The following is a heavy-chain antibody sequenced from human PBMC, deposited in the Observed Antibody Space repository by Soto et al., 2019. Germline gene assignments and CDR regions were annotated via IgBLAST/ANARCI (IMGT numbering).Heavy chain of an antibody. V-gene: IGHV4-39*01. Sequence: QLQLQESGPGLVKPSETLSLTCTVSGGSISSSSYYWGWIRQPPGKGLEWIGSIYYSGTTYYNPSLKSRVTISVDTSNNQFSLKLSSVTAADTAVYYCASKPGYYSYYMDVWGKGTTVTVSS. J-gene: IGHJ6*03. CDR2: IYYSGTT. CDR1: GGSISSSSYY. CDR3: ASKPGYYSYYMDV.